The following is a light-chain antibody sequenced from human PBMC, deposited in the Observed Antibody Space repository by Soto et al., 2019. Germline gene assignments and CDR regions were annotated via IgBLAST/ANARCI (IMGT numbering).Light chain of an antibody. J-gene: IGLJ3*02. CDR3: VLYMGSGMWV. Sequence: QTVVTQEPSFSVSPGGTVTLTCGLSSGSVSTSYYPSWYQQTPGQAPRTVIYSTSARSSGVPGRFSGSILGNKAALTISGAQADDESHYYCVLYMGSGMWVFGGGTKLTVL. CDR1: SGSVSTSYY. CDR2: STS. V-gene: IGLV8-61*01.